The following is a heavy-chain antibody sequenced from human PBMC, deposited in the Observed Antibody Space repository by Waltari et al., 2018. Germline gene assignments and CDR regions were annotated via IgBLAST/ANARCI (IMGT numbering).Heavy chain of an antibody. J-gene: IGHJ6*02. V-gene: IGHV5-51*01. Sequence: EVQLVQSGAEVKKPGESLKISCKGSGYSFTSYWIGWVRQMPGKGLECMWIIYPGDSDTRYSPSFQGQVTIAADKSISTAYLQWSSLKASDTAMYYCATHRSRSSYYYYGMDVWGQGTTVTVSS. CDR1: GYSFTSYW. D-gene: IGHD6-19*01. CDR2: IYPGDSDT. CDR3: ATHRSRSSYYYYGMDV.